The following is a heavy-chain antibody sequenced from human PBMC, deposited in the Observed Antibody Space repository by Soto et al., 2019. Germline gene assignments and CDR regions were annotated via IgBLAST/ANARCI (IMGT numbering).Heavy chain of an antibody. CDR2: IWYDGSNK. CDR3: AREANYDFWSGYNDY. CDR1: GFTFSSYG. V-gene: IGHV3-33*01. J-gene: IGHJ4*02. Sequence: VQLVESGGGVVQPGRSLRLSCAASGFTFSSYGMHWVRQAPGKGLEWVAVIWYDGSNKYYADSVKGRFTISRDNSKNTLYLQMNSLRAEDTAVYYCAREANYDFWSGYNDYWGQGTLVTVSS. D-gene: IGHD3-3*01.